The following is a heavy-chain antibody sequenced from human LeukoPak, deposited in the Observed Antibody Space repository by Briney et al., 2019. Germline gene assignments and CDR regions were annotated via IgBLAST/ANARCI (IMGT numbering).Heavy chain of an antibody. V-gene: IGHV4-4*07. CDR3: ARESGSGSPLDY. D-gene: IGHD3-10*01. J-gene: IGHJ4*02. CDR2: IYTSGST. Sequence: KPSETPSLTCTVSGDSISSYYWNWIRPPPGKGLEWIGRIYTSGSTNYNPSLKSRVTMSVDTSKNQFSLKLGSVTAADTAVYYCARESGSGSPLDYWGQGTLVTVSS. CDR1: GDSISSYY.